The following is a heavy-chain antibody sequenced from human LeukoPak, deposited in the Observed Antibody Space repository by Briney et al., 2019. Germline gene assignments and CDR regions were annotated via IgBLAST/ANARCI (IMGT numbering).Heavy chain of an antibody. D-gene: IGHD3-16*02. V-gene: IGHV3-23*01. CDR2: ISDTGRRT. CDR3: ARHDSFIPY. CDR1: GFTFNDYA. Sequence: GGSLRLFCAASGFTFNDYAMSWVRQAAAKGLEWGAGISDTGRRTHYTDSVKGRFTISRDDSKKTVSLQMNTLRAEDTAIYFCARHDSFIPYWGQGTLVTVSS. J-gene: IGHJ4*02.